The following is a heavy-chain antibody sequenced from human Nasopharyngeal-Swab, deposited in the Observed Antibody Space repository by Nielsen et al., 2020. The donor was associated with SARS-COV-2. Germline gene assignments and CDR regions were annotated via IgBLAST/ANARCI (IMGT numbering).Heavy chain of an antibody. J-gene: IGHJ4*02. V-gene: IGHV4-39*01. CDR3: ATYSSGWYEGDFDY. D-gene: IGHD6-19*01. CDR1: GGSISSNNYY. CDR2: ISYSGRT. Sequence: SETLSLTCTVSGGSISSNNYYWGWIRQPPGKGLEWIGNISYSGRTYYNPSLKSRVTISVDTSKNQFSLKLISVTAADTAVYYCATYSSGWYEGDFDYWGQGTLVTVSS.